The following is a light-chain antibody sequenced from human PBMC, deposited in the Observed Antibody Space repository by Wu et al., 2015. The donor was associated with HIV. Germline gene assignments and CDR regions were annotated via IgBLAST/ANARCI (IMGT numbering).Light chain of an antibody. Sequence: DIQMTQSPSSLSASVGDRVTITCRASQGISNSLAWYQQKAGKAPKVLLYAASRLESGVPSRFSGGGSGTEYTLTISSLQSEDFATYYCQXYYGSPRTFGQGTEGGNQT. CDR3: QXYYGSPRT. V-gene: IGKV1-NL1*01. J-gene: IGKJ1*01. CDR2: AAS. CDR1: QGISNS.